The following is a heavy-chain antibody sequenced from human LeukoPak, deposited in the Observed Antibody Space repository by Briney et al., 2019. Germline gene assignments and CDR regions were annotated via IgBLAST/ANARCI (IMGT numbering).Heavy chain of an antibody. CDR3: AKEPLYSSSWRGYFDY. Sequence: GGSLRLACAASGFTFSSYAMSWVRQAPGKGLEWVSAISGSGGSTYYADSVKGRFTISRDNSKNTLYLQMNSLRAEDTAVYYCAKEPLYSSSWRGYFDYWGQGTLVTVSS. J-gene: IGHJ4*02. D-gene: IGHD6-13*01. V-gene: IGHV3-23*01. CDR2: ISGSGGST. CDR1: GFTFSSYA.